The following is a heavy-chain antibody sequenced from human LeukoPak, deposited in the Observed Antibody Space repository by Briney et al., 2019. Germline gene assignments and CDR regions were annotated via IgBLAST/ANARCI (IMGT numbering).Heavy chain of an antibody. V-gene: IGHV4-30-2*01. Sequence: PSETLSLTCAVSGGSISSGGYSWSWIRQPPGKGLEWIGYIYHSGSTYYNPSLKSRVTISVDRSKNQFSLKLSSVTAADTAVYYCARGINASRIQLWPIDYWGQGTLVTVSS. D-gene: IGHD5-18*01. J-gene: IGHJ4*02. CDR3: ARGINASRIQLWPIDY. CDR1: GGSISSGGYS. CDR2: IYHSGST.